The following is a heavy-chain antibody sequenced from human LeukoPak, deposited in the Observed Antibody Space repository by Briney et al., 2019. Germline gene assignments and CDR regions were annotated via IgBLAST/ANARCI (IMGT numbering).Heavy chain of an antibody. J-gene: IGHJ4*02. CDR1: RFTFSSFA. D-gene: IGHD6-13*01. CDR3: AKGDRNSSPDY. CDR2: ISDSGGST. Sequence: GGSLRLSCAASRFTFSSFAMSWVRQAPGKGLEWVSAISDSGGSTYYADSVKGRFTISRDNSKNTLYLQMNSLRAEDTAVYYCAKGDRNSSPDYWGQGTLVTVSS. V-gene: IGHV3-23*01.